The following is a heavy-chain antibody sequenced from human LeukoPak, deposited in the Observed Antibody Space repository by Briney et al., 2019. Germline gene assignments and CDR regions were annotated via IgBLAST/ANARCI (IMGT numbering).Heavy chain of an antibody. J-gene: IGHJ5*02. D-gene: IGHD2-2*01. Sequence: SVKVSCKASGGTFSSYAISWVRQAPGQGLEWMGGIIPIFGTANYAQKFQGRVTITTDESTSTAYMELSSLRSEDTAMYYCARAVGYCSSTSCRNWFDPWGQGTLVTVSS. CDR1: GGTFSSYA. V-gene: IGHV1-69*05. CDR3: ARAVGYCSSTSCRNWFDP. CDR2: IIPIFGTA.